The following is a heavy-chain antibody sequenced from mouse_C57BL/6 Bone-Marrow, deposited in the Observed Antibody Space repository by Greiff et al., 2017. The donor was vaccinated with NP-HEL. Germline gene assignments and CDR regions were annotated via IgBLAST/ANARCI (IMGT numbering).Heavy chain of an antibody. D-gene: IGHD3-2*02. CDR3: ARPLRPYAMDY. Sequence: QVQLKQSGAELVKPGASVKMSCKASGYTFTSYWITWVKQRPGQGLEWIGDIYPGSGSTNYNEKFKSKATLTVDTSSSTAYMQLSSLTSEDSAVYYCARPLRPYAMDYWGQGTSVTVSS. J-gene: IGHJ4*01. CDR2: IYPGSGST. CDR1: GYTFTSYW. V-gene: IGHV1-55*01.